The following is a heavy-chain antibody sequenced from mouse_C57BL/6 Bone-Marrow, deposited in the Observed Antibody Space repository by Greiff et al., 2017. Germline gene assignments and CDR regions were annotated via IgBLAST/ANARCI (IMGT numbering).Heavy chain of an antibody. CDR1: GFTFSDAW. Sequence: EVKLEESGGGLVQPGGSMKLSCAASGFTFSDAWMDWVRQSPEQGLEWVAEIRNKANNHATYYAESVKGKFTISRDDSKSSVYLQMNSLRAEDTVIYYCTRSYYYGSGGYAMDYWGQGTSVTVSS. V-gene: IGHV6-6*01. CDR3: TRSYYYGSGGYAMDY. CDR2: IRNKANNHAT. J-gene: IGHJ4*01. D-gene: IGHD1-1*01.